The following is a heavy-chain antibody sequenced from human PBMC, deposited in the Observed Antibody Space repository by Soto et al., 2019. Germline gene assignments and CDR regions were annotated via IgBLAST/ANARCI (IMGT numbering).Heavy chain of an antibody. D-gene: IGHD2-2*01. J-gene: IGHJ6*02. Sequence: EVQLLESGGGLVQPGGSLRLSCAASGFTFSSYAMSWVRQAPGKGLEWVSAISGSGGSTYYADSVKGRFTISRDNSKNTLYLQMNSLRAEDTAVYYCAKGGDIVVVPAAMRPYYYYGMDVWGQGTTVTVSS. CDR1: GFTFSSYA. V-gene: IGHV3-23*01. CDR3: AKGGDIVVVPAAMRPYYYYGMDV. CDR2: ISGSGGST.